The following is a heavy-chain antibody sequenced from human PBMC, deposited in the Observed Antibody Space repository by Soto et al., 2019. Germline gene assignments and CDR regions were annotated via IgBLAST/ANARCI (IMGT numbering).Heavy chain of an antibody. D-gene: IGHD5-12*01. J-gene: IGHJ6*02. V-gene: IGHV5-51*01. CDR3: ARRGDGYNRNPYGMDV. Sequence: PGESLKISCKGSGYSFTSYWIGWVRQMPGKGLEWMGIIYPGDSDTRYSPSFQGQVTISADKSISTAYLQWSSLKASGTAMYYCARRGDGYNRNPYGMDVWGQGTTVTVSS. CDR1: GYSFTSYW. CDR2: IYPGDSDT.